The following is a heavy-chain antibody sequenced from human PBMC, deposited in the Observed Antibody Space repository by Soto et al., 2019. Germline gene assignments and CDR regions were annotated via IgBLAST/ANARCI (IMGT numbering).Heavy chain of an antibody. CDR1: GFTVSSND. J-gene: IGHJ3*02. CDR2: IYSGGST. V-gene: IGHV3-53*01. CDR3: ARDLLVGYSGYDWHAFDI. D-gene: IGHD5-12*01. Sequence: PGGSLRLSCAASGFTVSSNDMSWVRQAPGKGLEWVSVIYSGGSTYYADSVKGRFTISRDNSKNTLYLQMNSLRAEDTAVYYCARDLLVGYSGYDWHAFDIWGQGTMVTVSS.